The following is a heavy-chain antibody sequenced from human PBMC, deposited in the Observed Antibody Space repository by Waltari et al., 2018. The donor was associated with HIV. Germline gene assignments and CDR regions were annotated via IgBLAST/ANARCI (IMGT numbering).Heavy chain of an antibody. CDR1: GGSISSYY. Sequence: QVQLQESGPGLVKPSETLSLTCTVSGGSISSYYWSWIRQPPGKGLEWIGYIYYSGSTNYNPSLKSRVTISVDTSKNQFSLKLSSVTAADTAIYYCARREADVRGWYFDLWGRGTLVTVSS. D-gene: IGHD3-10*01. CDR3: ARREADVRGWYFDL. CDR2: IYYSGST. V-gene: IGHV4-59*08. J-gene: IGHJ2*01.